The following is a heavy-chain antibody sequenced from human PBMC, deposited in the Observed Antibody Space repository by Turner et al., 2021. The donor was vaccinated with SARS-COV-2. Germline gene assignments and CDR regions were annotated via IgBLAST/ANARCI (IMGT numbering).Heavy chain of an antibody. CDR2: LIPVLDMA. D-gene: IGHD2-21*01. J-gene: IGHJ4*02. CDR1: GGNFKNYG. CDR3: AIEVIMRGNGYGDQTYYFDY. V-gene: IGHV1-69*04. Sequence: QFQLVQSGAEVKKPGSSVKGSCTAPGGNFKNYGVRWVRKATGQGLEWMGRLIPVLDMAEYEQKFQSRVTIIADKSPNTAYRELTSLRSEDTATYYSAIEVIMRGNGYGDQTYYFDYWGQGTLVIVSS.